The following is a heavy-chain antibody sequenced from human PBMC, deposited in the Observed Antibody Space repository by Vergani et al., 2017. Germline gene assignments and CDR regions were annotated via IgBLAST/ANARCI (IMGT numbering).Heavy chain of an antibody. Sequence: AASGFTFDDYTMHWVRQAPGKGLEWVSLISWDGGSTYYADSVKGRFTISRDNSKNSLYLQMNSLRAEDTALYYCAKDTHYYDSSGCFDYWGQGTLVTVSS. CDR1: GFTFDDYT. J-gene: IGHJ4*02. V-gene: IGHV3-43*01. CDR3: AKDTHYYDSSGCFDY. D-gene: IGHD3-22*01. CDR2: ISWDGGST.